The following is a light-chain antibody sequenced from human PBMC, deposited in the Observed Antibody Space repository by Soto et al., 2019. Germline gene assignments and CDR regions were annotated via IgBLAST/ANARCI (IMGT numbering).Light chain of an antibody. CDR3: QQYSTYWT. J-gene: IGKJ1*01. CDR2: DAS. CDR1: QYIGDF. V-gene: IGKV1-5*01. Sequence: DIQMTQSPSSLSASVGDRVTITCRASQYIGDFLNWYQQTPGKAPKLLIYDASSLETGVPSRFSGSGSGTEFTLTITSLQADDSATYYCQQYSTYWTFGLGTKVDIK.